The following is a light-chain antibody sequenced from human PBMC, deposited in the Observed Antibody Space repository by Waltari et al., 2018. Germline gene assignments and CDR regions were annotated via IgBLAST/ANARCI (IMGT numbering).Light chain of an antibody. V-gene: IGLV1-44*01. CDR2: GDN. Sequence: QSVLTQPPSASGTPGQRVTISCSGSLSNIQRNTVNWYRQLPGTAPKLLIYGDNQRPSGVADRFSRSKSGTSASLAISGLQSADEGDYCCAGWDDSLNGPVFGGGTKLTVL. J-gene: IGLJ3*02. CDR3: AGWDDSLNGPV. CDR1: LSNIQRNT.